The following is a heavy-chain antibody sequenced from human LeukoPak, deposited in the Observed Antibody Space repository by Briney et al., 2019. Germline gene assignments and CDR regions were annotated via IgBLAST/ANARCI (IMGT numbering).Heavy chain of an antibody. J-gene: IGHJ4*02. CDR1: GFTFGSYA. CDR3: TPDQRWESFSDF. D-gene: IGHD1-26*01. Sequence: GGSLRLSCAASGFTFGSYAMSWVRQAPGKGLEWVSAISGTGGSTYYADSVKGRFTISRDNSKNTLYLQMNGLRAEDTAVYYCTPDQRWESFSDFWGQGTLVTVSS. V-gene: IGHV3-23*01. CDR2: ISGTGGST.